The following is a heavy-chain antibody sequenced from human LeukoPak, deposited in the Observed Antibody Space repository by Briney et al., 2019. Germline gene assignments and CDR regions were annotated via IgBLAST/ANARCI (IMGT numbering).Heavy chain of an antibody. V-gene: IGHV1-46*01. CDR1: GYTFTSYY. Sequence: GASVKVSCKASGYTFTSYYMHWVRQAPGQGLEWMGIINPSGGSTSYAQKFQGRVTMTRDTSTSTVHMELSSLRSEDTAVYYCARDRPFLEWHRQSEYYYYYYGMDVWGQGTTVTVSS. CDR2: INPSGGST. J-gene: IGHJ6*02. D-gene: IGHD3-3*02. CDR3: ARDRPFLEWHRQSEYYYYYYGMDV.